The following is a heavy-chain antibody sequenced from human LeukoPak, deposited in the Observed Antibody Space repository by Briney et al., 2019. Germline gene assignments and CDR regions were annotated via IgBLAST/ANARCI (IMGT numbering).Heavy chain of an antibody. D-gene: IGHD5-18*01. CDR3: ARDLHSYGY. CDR2: ISSNSSTI. V-gene: IGHV3-48*01. Sequence: PGGSLRLSCAATGFTFSSYSMNWVRQAPGKGLEWVSYISSNSSTIYYADSVKGRFTISRDNAKNSLYLQMNSLRAEDTAVYYCARDLHSYGYWGQGTLVTVSS. J-gene: IGHJ4*02. CDR1: GFTFSSYS.